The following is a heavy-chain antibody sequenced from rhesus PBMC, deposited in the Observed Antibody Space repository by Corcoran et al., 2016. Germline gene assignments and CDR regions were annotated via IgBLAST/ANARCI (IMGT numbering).Heavy chain of an antibody. CDR1: GFTFSSYG. D-gene: IGHD1-44*02. CDR3: AKGVGDTGAFDF. V-gene: IGHV3S5*01. J-gene: IGHJ3*01. CDR2: ISYTGGST. Sequence: EGQLVETGGGLVQPGGSLRLSCAASGFTFSSYGMSWVRQAPGKGLEWVSGISYTGGSTYYADSVKGRFTISRDNSKNTLSLQMNSLRAEDTAVYYCAKGVGDTGAFDFWGQGLRVTVSS.